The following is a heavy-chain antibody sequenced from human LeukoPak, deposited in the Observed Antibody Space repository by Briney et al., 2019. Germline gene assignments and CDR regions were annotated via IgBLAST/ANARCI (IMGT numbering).Heavy chain of an antibody. CDR1: GFTFSSSA. V-gene: IGHV3-23*01. Sequence: AGGSLRLSCAASGFTFSSSAMSWVRQAPGKGLDWVSAISGSDSNTYYADSVKGRFTISRDNSKNTLYLQMNSLRAEDTAKYYCAKRREGAFDYWGQGILVTVSS. J-gene: IGHJ4*02. CDR2: ISGSDSNT. D-gene: IGHD1-26*01. CDR3: AKRREGAFDY.